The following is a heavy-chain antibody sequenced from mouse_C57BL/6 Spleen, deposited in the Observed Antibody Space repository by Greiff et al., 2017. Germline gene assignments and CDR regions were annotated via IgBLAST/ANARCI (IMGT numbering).Heavy chain of an antibody. J-gene: IGHJ3*01. V-gene: IGHV1-53*01. CDR1: GYTFTSYW. CDR3: ALITTVSPAGFAY. Sequence: QVQLQQPGTELVKPGDSVKLSCKASGYTFTSYWMHWVKQGPGQGLEWIGNINPSNGGTNYNEKFKSKATLTVDKSSSTAYMKLSSLTSEDSAVYYCALITTVSPAGFAYWGQGTLVTVSA. CDR2: INPSNGGT. D-gene: IGHD1-1*01.